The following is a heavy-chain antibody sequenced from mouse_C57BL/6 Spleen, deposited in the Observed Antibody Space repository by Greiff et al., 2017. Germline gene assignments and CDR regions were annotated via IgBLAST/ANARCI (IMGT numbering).Heavy chain of an antibody. J-gene: IGHJ1*03. Sequence: EVKVEESGGGLVKPGGSLKLSCAASGFTFSDYGMHWVRQAPEKGLEWVAYISSCSSTIYYADTVKGRFTISRDNAKNTLFLQMTSLRSEDTAMYYCARMTTVVADWYFDVWGTGTTVTVSS. D-gene: IGHD1-1*01. CDR3: ARMTTVVADWYFDV. CDR2: ISSCSSTI. CDR1: GFTFSDYG. V-gene: IGHV5-17*01.